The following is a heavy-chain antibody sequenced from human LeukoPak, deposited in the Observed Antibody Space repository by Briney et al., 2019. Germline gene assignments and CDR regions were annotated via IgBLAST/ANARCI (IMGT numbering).Heavy chain of an antibody. Sequence: QPGGSLRLSCAASGFTFSSYGMHWVRQAPGKGLEWVAFIRYDGSNKYYADSVKGRFTISRDNSKNTLYLQMNSLRAEDTAVYYCARARRIKGGSFFDYWGQGTLVTVSS. D-gene: IGHD3-16*01. CDR1: GFTFSSYG. CDR2: IRYDGSNK. V-gene: IGHV3-30*02. CDR3: ARARRIKGGSFFDY. J-gene: IGHJ4*02.